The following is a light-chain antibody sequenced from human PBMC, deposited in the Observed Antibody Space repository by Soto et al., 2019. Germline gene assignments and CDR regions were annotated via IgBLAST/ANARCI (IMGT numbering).Light chain of an antibody. J-gene: IGKJ5*01. Sequence: EIVLTQSPATLSLSPGERATLSCRASQSVSSYLAWYQQKPGQAPRLLIYDASNRATGIPARFSGSGSGTDFTLTISRLEPEDFALYYCRQYGYSPITFGQGTRLQIK. CDR1: QSVSSY. V-gene: IGKV3-11*01. CDR2: DAS. CDR3: RQYGYSPIT.